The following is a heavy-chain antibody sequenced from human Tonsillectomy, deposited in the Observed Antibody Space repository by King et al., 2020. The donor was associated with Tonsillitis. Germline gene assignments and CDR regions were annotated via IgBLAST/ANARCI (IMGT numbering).Heavy chain of an antibody. V-gene: IGHV4-59*01. CDR1: GGSISSYY. D-gene: IGHD6-19*01. J-gene: IGHJ4*02. CDR2: ISYSGST. Sequence: VQLQESGPGLVKPSETLSLTCTVSGGSISSYYWSWIRQPPGKGLEWIGYISYSGSTNYNPSLKSRVIISPDTSKNQFSLKLSSVTAADTAVYYCARSVWNSGGWNGFAFWGQGTLLT. CDR3: ARSVWNSGGWNGFAF.